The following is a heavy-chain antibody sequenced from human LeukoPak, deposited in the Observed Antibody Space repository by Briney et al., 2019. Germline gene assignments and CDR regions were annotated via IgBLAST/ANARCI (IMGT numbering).Heavy chain of an antibody. CDR3: AKASPYGSGRYYGMDV. CDR2: IRYDGSNK. V-gene: IGHV3-30*02. Sequence: GGSLRLSWAASGFTFSSYGMHWVRQAPGKGLEWVAFIRYDGSNKYYADSVKGRFTISRDNSKNTLYLQMNSLRAEDTAVYYCAKASPYGSGRYYGMDVWGQGTTVTVSS. J-gene: IGHJ6*02. D-gene: IGHD3-10*01. CDR1: GFTFSSYG.